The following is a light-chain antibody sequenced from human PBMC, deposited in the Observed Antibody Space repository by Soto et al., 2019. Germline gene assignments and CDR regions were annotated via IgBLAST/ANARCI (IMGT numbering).Light chain of an antibody. V-gene: IGKV3-15*01. CDR2: DTS. CDR3: QQYQNWPRT. J-gene: IGKJ1*01. Sequence: EILMTQSPATLSVSPWERATLSCRANQSIRNNLAWIQQKPGQAPRLLIYDTSTRATDIPARFSGSGSGTEFTLTISSLQSEDFAVYYCQQYQNWPRTFGQGTKVEIK. CDR1: QSIRNN.